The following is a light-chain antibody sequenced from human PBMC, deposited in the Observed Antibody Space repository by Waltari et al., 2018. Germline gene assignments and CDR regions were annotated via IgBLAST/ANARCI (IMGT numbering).Light chain of an antibody. J-gene: IGLJ2*01. CDR3: SSYAGSTL. CDR1: SSHVGGYNY. V-gene: IGLV2-8*01. CDR2: EVS. Sequence: QSALTQPPSASGSPGQSVTISCTGTSSHVGGYNYVPWYQQHPGKAPKLMIYEVSKRPSGVPDRFSGSKSGNMASLTVSGLQAEDEADYYCSSYAGSTLFGGGTKLTVL.